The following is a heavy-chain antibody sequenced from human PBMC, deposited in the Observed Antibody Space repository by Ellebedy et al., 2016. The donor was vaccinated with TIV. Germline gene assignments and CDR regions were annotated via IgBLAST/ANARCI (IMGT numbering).Heavy chain of an antibody. V-gene: IGHV3-11*03. D-gene: IGHD3-16*01. J-gene: IGHJ1*01. CDR2: ITSSGTYT. CDR3: ATFGGITSD. CDR1: GFTFSDYY. Sequence: GESLKISCAASGFTFSDYYMSWIRQAPGKGLEWLSYITSSGTYTNYADSVKGRFTISRDNAKNSLYLQMNSLRAEDTAVYYCATFGGITSDWGQGTLVTVSS.